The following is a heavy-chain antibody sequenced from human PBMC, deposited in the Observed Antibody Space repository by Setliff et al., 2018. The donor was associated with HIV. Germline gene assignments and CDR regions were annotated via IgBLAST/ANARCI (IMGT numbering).Heavy chain of an antibody. D-gene: IGHD4-4*01. CDR3: ARAPYSSVMHYFDY. V-gene: IGHV1-2*02. CDR2: IIPNSDGT. J-gene: IGHJ4*02. CDR1: GYTFTTSD. Sequence: VASVKVSCKTSGYTFTTSDINWVRQAPGQGLEWMGWIIPNSDGTNLAQRSQGRITMTTDTSLTTAYMELSRLRSDDTAVYYCARAPYSSVMHYFDYWGQGTLVTVSS.